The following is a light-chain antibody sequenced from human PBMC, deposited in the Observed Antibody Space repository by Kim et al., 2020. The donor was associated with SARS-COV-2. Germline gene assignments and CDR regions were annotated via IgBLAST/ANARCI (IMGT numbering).Light chain of an antibody. Sequence: DIQMTQSPSSLSASVGDRVTITCRASQSISTYLNWYQQKPGKAPNLLIYAGFSLQSGVPSRFRGGGSGTYFTLTISSLQPEDFASYYCQQSYRPPHTFGQGTKLEI. CDR2: AGF. J-gene: IGKJ2*01. CDR3: QQSYRPPHT. V-gene: IGKV1-39*01. CDR1: QSISTY.